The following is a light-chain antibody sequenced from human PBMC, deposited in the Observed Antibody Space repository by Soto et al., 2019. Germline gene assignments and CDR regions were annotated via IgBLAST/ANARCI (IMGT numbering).Light chain of an antibody. CDR3: QQSHTIRT. CDR2: AAS. J-gene: IGKJ3*01. Sequence: DIPMTQFPSSLSASVGDRVTITCRASQSITTYLNWYQQKPGKAPKLLIYAASNLQSGVPSRFSGSGSGTDFTLTISSLQPDDFATYYCQQSHTIRTFGPGTKVDIK. CDR1: QSITTY. V-gene: IGKV1-39*01.